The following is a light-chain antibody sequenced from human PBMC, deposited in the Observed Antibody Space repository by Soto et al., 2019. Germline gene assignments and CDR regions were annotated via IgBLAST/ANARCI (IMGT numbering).Light chain of an antibody. CDR1: QSVSKN. V-gene: IGKV3-20*01. J-gene: IGKJ1*01. CDR2: GAS. CDR3: QHYAGSPWT. Sequence: EIVLTQSPGTLSLSPGERATLSCRASQSVSKNLAWYQQKPGQAPRVLIYGASSRATGIPDRFSGSGSGTDFTLTISRLEPEDCAVYYCQHYAGSPWTFGQGTKVEIK.